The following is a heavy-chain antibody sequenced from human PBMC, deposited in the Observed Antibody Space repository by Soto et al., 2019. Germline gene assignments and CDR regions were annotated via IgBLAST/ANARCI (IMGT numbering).Heavy chain of an antibody. Sequence: SETLSLTCDFSRDTISTGCYTWAWIRQPPGKGLEWIGYIYYTGSTHYNPSLKSRVTISVDTSKNQFSLNLSSLTAAYTAVYYCARDGEVASNLHWVDLWGQGTLVTVSS. D-gene: IGHD5-12*01. CDR1: RDTISTGCYT. V-gene: IGHV4-61*01. CDR3: ARDGEVASNLHWVDL. CDR2: IYYTGST. J-gene: IGHJ5*02.